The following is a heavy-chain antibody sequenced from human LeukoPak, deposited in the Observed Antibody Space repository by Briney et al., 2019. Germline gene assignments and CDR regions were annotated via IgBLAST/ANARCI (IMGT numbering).Heavy chain of an antibody. CDR1: GFTFSSYE. CDR2: ISSSSSTI. J-gene: IGHJ3*02. V-gene: IGHV3-48*01. CDR3: ARDVAVWFGELSSAFDI. Sequence: GGSLRLPCAASGFTFSSYEMNWVRQAPGKGLEWVSYISSSSSTIYYADSVKGRFTISRDNAKNSLYLQMNSLRAEDTAVYYCARDVAVWFGELSSAFDIWGQGTMVTVSS. D-gene: IGHD3-10*01.